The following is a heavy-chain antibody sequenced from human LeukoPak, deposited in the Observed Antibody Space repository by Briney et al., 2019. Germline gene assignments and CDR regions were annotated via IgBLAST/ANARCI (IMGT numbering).Heavy chain of an antibody. D-gene: IGHD5-18*01. Sequence: RAGGSLRLSCAASGFTFGNYAMNWVRQAPGKGLEWVSLISGSGGSTYYSDSVKGRFTISRDNSKNTLYLQMNSLRPEDTAIYYCVKSTRGYSYHYYFDYWGQGTLVTVSS. V-gene: IGHV3-23*01. CDR1: GFTFGNYA. J-gene: IGHJ4*02. CDR2: ISGSGGST. CDR3: VKSTRGYSYHYYFDY.